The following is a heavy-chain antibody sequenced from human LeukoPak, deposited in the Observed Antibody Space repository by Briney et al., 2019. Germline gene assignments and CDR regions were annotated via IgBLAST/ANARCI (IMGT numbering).Heavy chain of an antibody. Sequence: PGGSLRLSCAASGFSFNIYAMSWVRQAPGKGLEWVSSIRKSGSSTYYADSVKGRFAISRDNSKNTLYLQMNGLRAEDTAVYYCAKGWGQQLGFDYWGQGTLVTVSS. CDR3: AKGWGQQLGFDY. D-gene: IGHD6-13*01. CDR1: GFSFNIYA. CDR2: IRKSGSST. V-gene: IGHV3-23*01. J-gene: IGHJ4*02.